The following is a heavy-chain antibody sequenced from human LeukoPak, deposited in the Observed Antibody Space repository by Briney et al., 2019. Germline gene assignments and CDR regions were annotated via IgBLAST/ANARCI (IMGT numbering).Heavy chain of an antibody. CDR3: AAPRYYDILTGYLDAFDI. D-gene: IGHD3-9*01. Sequence: SVKVSCKASGFTFTSSAVQWVRQARGQRLEWIGWIVVGSGNTNYAQNFQERVTITRDMSTSTAYMELSSLRSEDTAVYYCAAPRYYDILTGYLDAFDIWGQGTMVTVSS. V-gene: IGHV1-58*01. J-gene: IGHJ3*02. CDR2: IVVGSGNT. CDR1: GFTFTSSA.